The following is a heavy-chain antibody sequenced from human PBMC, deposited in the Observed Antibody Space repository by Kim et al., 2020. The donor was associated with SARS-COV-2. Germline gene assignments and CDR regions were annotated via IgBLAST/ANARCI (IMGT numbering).Heavy chain of an antibody. V-gene: IGHV3-13*01. J-gene: IGHJ6*02. CDR1: GFAFGTYD. Sequence: GGSLRLSCVASGFAFGTYDMHWVRQATGKGLEWVSGSGTAGDAYSAGSVKRRVTISRENAKNSLFLQMNSLRAGDTDVYYCARDPNGLDVWGLGTTVIVSS. CDR2: SGTAGDA. CDR3: ARDPNGLDV.